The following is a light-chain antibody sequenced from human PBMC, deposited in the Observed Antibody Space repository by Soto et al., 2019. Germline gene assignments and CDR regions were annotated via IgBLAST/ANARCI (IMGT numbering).Light chain of an antibody. CDR2: AAS. J-gene: IGKJ1*01. CDR3: QQANSFPRT. V-gene: IGKV1D-12*01. CDR1: QAISTW. Sequence: DIQMTQSPSSVSASVGDRVTITCRASQAISTWLAWYQQKPGKAPKLLIYAASNLQTGVPSRFSGSGSGTDFTLTISSLQPEAFATYYCQQANSFPRTFVQGTKVEIK.